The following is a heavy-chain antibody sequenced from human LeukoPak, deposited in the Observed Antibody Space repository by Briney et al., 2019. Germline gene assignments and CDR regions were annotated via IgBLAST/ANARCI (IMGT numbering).Heavy chain of an antibody. Sequence: SETLSLTCSVSGGSVSSGSYYWSWIRPPPGKGLEWIGYILYSGSTRYNPSLKSRVTISVDTSKNQSSLKLTSVTAADTAVYYCARDSIASAANWYFELWGRGTLVTVSS. CDR3: ARDSIASAANWYFEL. D-gene: IGHD6-13*01. V-gene: IGHV4-61*01. J-gene: IGHJ2*01. CDR1: GGSVSSGSYY. CDR2: ILYSGST.